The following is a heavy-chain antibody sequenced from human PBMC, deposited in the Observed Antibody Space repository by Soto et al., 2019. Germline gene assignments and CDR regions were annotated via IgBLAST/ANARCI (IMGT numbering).Heavy chain of an antibody. CDR2: ISVYNGKT. J-gene: IGHJ6*03. Sequence: QVQLVQSGAEVKKPGASVKVSCKASGYTLTPYGISWVRQAPGQGLEWMGWISVYNGKTNYAQNLQGRVTMTTDTTTSTEYMELRSLTSDDTAVYFCARDRAAYYGGDCNMDVWGKGTTVTVS. CDR3: ARDRAAYYGGDCNMDV. V-gene: IGHV1-18*01. D-gene: IGHD2-21*01. CDR1: GYTLTPYG.